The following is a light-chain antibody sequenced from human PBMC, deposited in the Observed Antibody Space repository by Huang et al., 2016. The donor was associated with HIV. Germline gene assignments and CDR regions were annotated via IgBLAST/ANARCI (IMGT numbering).Light chain of an antibody. J-gene: IGKJ1*01. CDR2: GAS. CDR1: QSDSNN. Sequence: EIVMTQSPGTLSVSPGERAILSCRTSQSDSNNLAWYQQKPGQAPGRLIYGASTRATGVPVGFSGSGSGTEFTLTITSLESEDLALYYCQQYDDWPRTFGQGTRVEI. CDR3: QQYDDWPRT. V-gene: IGKV3-15*01.